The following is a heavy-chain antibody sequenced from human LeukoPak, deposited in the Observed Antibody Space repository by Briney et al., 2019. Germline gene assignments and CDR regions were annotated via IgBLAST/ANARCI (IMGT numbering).Heavy chain of an antibody. Sequence: PGGSLTLSCAASGFTFSSHSVNWVRQAPGKGLEWVSSISSSSIHIYYADSVKGRFTIPRDNAKNSLYLQMNSLRAEDTAVYYCARDRQTGHFDYWGQGTLVTVSS. CDR2: ISSSSIHI. CDR3: ARDRQTGHFDY. J-gene: IGHJ4*02. D-gene: IGHD1-1*01. V-gene: IGHV3-21*01. CDR1: GFTFSSHS.